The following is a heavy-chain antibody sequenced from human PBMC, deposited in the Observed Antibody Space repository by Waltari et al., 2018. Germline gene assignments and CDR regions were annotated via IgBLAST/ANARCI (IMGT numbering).Heavy chain of an antibody. CDR2: INAGNGNT. CDR3: AGIAAAGTRWDGMDV. D-gene: IGHD6-13*01. CDR1: GYTFTSYA. V-gene: IGHV1-3*01. Sequence: QVQLVQSGAEVKKPGASVKVSCKASGYTFTSYAMHWVRQAPGQRLEWMGGINAGNGNTKYSQKLQGRVTITRDTSASTAYMEMSSLRSEDTAVDYCAGIAAAGTRWDGMDVWGQGTTVTVSS. J-gene: IGHJ6*02.